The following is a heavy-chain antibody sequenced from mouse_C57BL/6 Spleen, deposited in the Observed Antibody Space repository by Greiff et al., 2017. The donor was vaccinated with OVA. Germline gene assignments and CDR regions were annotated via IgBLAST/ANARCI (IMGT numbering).Heavy chain of an antibody. CDR3: ARHDYDDGAMDY. CDR1: GYSFTSYW. CDR2: IYPSDSET. D-gene: IGHD2-4*01. J-gene: IGHJ4*01. V-gene: IGHV1-61*01. Sequence: QVQLQQPGAELVRPASSVTLSCKASGYSFTSYWLDWVKQRPGQGLEWIGNIYPSDSETHYNQKFKDKATFTVDKSSSTAYMQLSRLTSEDTAVYYCARHDYDDGAMDYWGQGTSVTVSS.